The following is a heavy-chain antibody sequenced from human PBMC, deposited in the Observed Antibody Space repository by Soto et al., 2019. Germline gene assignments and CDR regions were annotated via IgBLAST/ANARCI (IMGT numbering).Heavy chain of an antibody. CDR1: GYTFTEYY. Sequence: QVQLVESGGGLVKPGGSLRLSCGGSGYTFTEYYMSLRPRSQGKGLEWVSYISSSGSTIYYADSVKGRFTISRDNAKNSLYLQMNRLRAADTAVYYCARVLVFYGGFDPWGQATLVTVSS. CDR3: ARVLVFYGGFDP. D-gene: IGHD2-21*02. CDR2: ISSSGSTI. V-gene: IGHV3-11*01. J-gene: IGHJ5*02.